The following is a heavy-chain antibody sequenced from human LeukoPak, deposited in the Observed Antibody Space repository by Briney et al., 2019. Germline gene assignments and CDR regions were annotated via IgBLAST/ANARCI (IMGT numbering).Heavy chain of an antibody. V-gene: IGHV4-38-2*01. CDR1: GYSDYH. D-gene: IGHD1-1*01. Sequence: PSGTLSLTCDVSGYSDYHWGWVRQPPGTGLEWVGTLRNSGSALYNPSLHRRAAMSLDTSTDHFSLNLQSLPAADTTAFYCVRVILSKLERRTPSVYFDLWGRGTLVTASS. J-gene: IGHJ2*01. CDR3: VRVILSKLERRTPSVYFDL. CDR2: LRNSGSA.